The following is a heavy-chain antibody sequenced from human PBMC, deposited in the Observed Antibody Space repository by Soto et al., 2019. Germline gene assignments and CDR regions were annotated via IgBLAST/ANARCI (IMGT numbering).Heavy chain of an antibody. CDR2: ISSSSSYI. V-gene: IGHV3-21*01. J-gene: IGHJ4*02. CDR3: AKGGRQWLVTSDFNY. D-gene: IGHD6-19*01. Sequence: GSLRLSCAASGFTFSSYSMNWVRQAPGKGLEWVSSISSSSSYIYYADSVKGRFTISRDSAKNTLSLQMTSLRAEDTAVYYCAKGGRQWLVTSDFNYWGQGALVTVSS. CDR1: GFTFSSYS.